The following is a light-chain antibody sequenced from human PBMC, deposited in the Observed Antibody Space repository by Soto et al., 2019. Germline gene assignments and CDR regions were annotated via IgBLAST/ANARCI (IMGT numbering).Light chain of an antibody. Sequence: QSALTQPRSVSGSPGQSVTISCTGTSNDVGGYNYVSWYQQYPGKAPKVMIYDVTKRPSGVPDRFSGSKSGNTASLTISGLQAEDEADYYCCSYAGIYTWVFGGGTQLTVL. CDR1: SNDVGGYNY. V-gene: IGLV2-11*01. J-gene: IGLJ3*02. CDR3: CSYAGIYTWV. CDR2: DVT.